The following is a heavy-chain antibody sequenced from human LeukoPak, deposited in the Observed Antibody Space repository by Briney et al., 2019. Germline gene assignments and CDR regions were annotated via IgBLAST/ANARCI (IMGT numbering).Heavy chain of an antibody. CDR2: INHSGTT. V-gene: IGHV4-34*01. Sequence: SETLSLTCAVYGGSFSGYYWSWIRQPPGKGLEWIGEINHSGTTNYNPSLNSRVTISEDTSKNQFYLNLSSVTTADTAVYYCARRYYYNLGSFPFDFWGQGTLVTVSS. J-gene: IGHJ4*02. CDR1: GGSFSGYY. CDR3: ARRYYYNLGSFPFDF. D-gene: IGHD3-10*01.